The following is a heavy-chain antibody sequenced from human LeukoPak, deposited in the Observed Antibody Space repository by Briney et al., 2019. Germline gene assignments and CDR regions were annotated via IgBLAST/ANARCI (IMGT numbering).Heavy chain of an antibody. V-gene: IGHV3-74*01. CDR3: ARWESGTYLIFDY. CDR1: GFTFTRYW. Sequence: GGSLRLSCTASGFTFTRYWMHWVRQAPGKGLVWVSRINGDGTMTDYADSVKGRFTISRDNAKNSLYLQMNSLRDEDTAVYYCARWESGTYLIFDYWGQGTLVTVSS. J-gene: IGHJ4*02. D-gene: IGHD1-26*01. CDR2: INGDGTMT.